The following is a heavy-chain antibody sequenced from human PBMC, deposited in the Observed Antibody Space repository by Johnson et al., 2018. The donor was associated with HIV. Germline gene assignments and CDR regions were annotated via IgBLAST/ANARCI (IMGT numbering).Heavy chain of an antibody. V-gene: IGHV3-74*03. CDR3: AKDWSRTVGATLGPGAFDI. J-gene: IGHJ3*02. CDR1: GFTFSSYW. CDR2: IYNDGSRT. Sequence: EVQLVESGGGLVQPGGSLRVSCAASGFTFSSYWMRWVRQVPGKRPVWVARIYNDGSRTTYADSVKGRFTISRDNSKNTLYLQMNSLRAEDTAVYYCAKDWSRTVGATLGPGAFDIWGQGTMVTVSS. D-gene: IGHD1-26*01.